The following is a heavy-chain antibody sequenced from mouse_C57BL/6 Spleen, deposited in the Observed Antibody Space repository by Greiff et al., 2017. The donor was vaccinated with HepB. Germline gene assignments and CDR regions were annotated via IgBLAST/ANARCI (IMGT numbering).Heavy chain of an antibody. Sequence: VQLQQSGAELVRPGASVTLSCKASGYTFTDYEMHWVKQTPVHGLEWIGAIHPETGGTAYNQKFKGKAILTADKSSSTAYMELRSLTSEDSAVYYCTRGTVVAPYWYFDVWGTGTTVTVSS. CDR2: IHPETGGT. J-gene: IGHJ1*03. V-gene: IGHV1-15*01. D-gene: IGHD1-1*01. CDR1: GYTFTDYE. CDR3: TRGTVVAPYWYFDV.